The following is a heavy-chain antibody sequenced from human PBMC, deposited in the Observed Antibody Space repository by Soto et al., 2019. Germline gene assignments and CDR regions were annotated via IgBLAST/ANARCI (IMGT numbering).Heavy chain of an antibody. D-gene: IGHD3-22*01. CDR2: IHSGGNT. Sequence: GGSLRLSCAASGFSVSSSYMSWVRQAPWKGLEWVSFIHSGGNTFYADSVKGRFTISRDNSKNTVYLQMNSLRAEDTAVYYCAKERRIAMVVVDFDSWGQGTPVTVSS. J-gene: IGHJ4*02. CDR3: AKERRIAMVVVDFDS. CDR1: GFSVSSSY. V-gene: IGHV3-53*01.